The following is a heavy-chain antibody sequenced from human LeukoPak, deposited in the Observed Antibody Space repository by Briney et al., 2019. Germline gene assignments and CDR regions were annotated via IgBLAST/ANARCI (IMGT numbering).Heavy chain of an antibody. CDR1: GFTFSSYE. J-gene: IGHJ4*02. Sequence: GGSLRLSCAASGFTFSSYEMNWVRQAPGKGLEWVSYISSSGSTIYYADSAKGRFTISRDNAKNSLYLQMNSLRAEDTAVYYCARGPDYGDYHFDYWGQGTLVTVSS. D-gene: IGHD4-17*01. CDR2: ISSSGSTI. CDR3: ARGPDYGDYHFDY. V-gene: IGHV3-48*03.